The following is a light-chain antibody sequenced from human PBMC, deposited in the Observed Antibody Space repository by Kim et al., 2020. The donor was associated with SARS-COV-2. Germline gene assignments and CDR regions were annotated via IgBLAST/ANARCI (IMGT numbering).Light chain of an antibody. CDR1: PSFASNH. V-gene: IGKV3-20*01. CDR2: GTS. CDR3: QQYDNSPYT. J-gene: IGKJ2*01. Sequence: LSPGERPTLSCRASPSFASNHIAWFQQKPGQTPRLLIYGTSSRVTGISDRFSASGSGTDFTLTISRLEPEDFAVYYCQQYDNSPYTFGQGTKLEI.